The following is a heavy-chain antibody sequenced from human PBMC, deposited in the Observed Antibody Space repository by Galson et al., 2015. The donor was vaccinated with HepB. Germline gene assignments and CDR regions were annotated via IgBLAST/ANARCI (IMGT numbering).Heavy chain of an antibody. D-gene: IGHD6-6*01. CDR2: ISYDGSNK. J-gene: IGHJ6*02. CDR3: AKEYSSSSPWGYYYYGMDV. Sequence: SLRLSCAASGFTFSSYGMHWVRQAPGKGLEWVAVISYDGSNKYYADSVKGRFTISRDNSKNTLYLQMNSLRAEDTAVYYCAKEYSSSSPWGYYYYGMDVWGQGTTVTVSS. V-gene: IGHV3-30*18. CDR1: GFTFSSYG.